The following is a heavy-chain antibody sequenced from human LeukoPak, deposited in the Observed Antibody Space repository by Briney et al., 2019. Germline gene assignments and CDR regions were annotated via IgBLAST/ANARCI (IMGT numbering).Heavy chain of an antibody. D-gene: IGHD1-26*01. Sequence: GGSLRLSCAASGFTFNNYWMTWVRQAPGKGLEWVANIKPDGSETHYVDSVKGRFTISRDSAKNSLYLEMSSLRADDTAVYYCARERIVGATDFDHWGQGTLVTVSS. CDR1: GFTFNNYW. CDR3: ARERIVGATDFDH. CDR2: IKPDGSET. V-gene: IGHV3-7*01. J-gene: IGHJ4*02.